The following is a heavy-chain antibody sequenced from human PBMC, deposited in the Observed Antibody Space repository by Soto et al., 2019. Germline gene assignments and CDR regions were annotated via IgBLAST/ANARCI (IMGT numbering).Heavy chain of an antibody. V-gene: IGHV3-30-3*01. CDR3: ARSMGYDGYSYGCDY. CDR1: GFTFSSYA. J-gene: IGHJ4*02. CDR2: ISYDGSNK. D-gene: IGHD5-18*01. Sequence: GGSLRLSCAASGFTFSSYAMHWVRQAPGKGLEWVAVISYDGSNKYYADSVKGRFTISRDNSKNTLYLQMNSLRAEDTAVYYCARSMGYDGYSYGCDYWGQGTLVTVSS.